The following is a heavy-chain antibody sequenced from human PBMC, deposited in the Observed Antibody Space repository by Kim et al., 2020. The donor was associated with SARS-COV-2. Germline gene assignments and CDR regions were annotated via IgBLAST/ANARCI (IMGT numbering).Heavy chain of an antibody. CDR3: ARAPSITIFGVVAFLDV. J-gene: IGHJ6*02. D-gene: IGHD3-3*01. Sequence: SETLSLTCTVSGGSISSYYWSWIRQPPGKGLEWIGYIYYSGSTNYNPSLKSRVTISVDTSKNPFSLTLSSVTAADTAVYYCARAPSITIFGVVAFLDVWGQGTTVTVSS. CDR2: IYYSGST. CDR1: GGSISSYY. V-gene: IGHV4-59*01.